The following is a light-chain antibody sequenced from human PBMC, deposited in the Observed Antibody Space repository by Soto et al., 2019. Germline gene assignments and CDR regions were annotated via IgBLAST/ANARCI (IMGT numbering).Light chain of an antibody. CDR2: WAS. J-gene: IGKJ3*01. CDR3: QQYYSTPFT. Sequence: DIVMTQSPDSLAVSLGERATINCKSSQSVLYSSNNKNYLAWYQQKPGQPPKLLIYWASTRESGVPDRFSGSGSGTDFTLTISSLQDEDVEVYYCQQYYSTPFTLGPGTKVDIK. V-gene: IGKV4-1*01. CDR1: QSVLYSSNNKNY.